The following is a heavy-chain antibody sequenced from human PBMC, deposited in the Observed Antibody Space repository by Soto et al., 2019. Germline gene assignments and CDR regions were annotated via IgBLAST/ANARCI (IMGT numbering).Heavy chain of an antibody. Sequence: QVQLVQSGGEVKKPGASVTVSCKASGYTFINYHITWVRQAPGQGLEWMAWINTYNRMTDYAQKFQGRVTMTRDTSTSTAYMELRNMGSDDTAVYFCAKSPRGEMATDWGQGTLVTVSS. J-gene: IGHJ4*02. D-gene: IGHD5-12*01. V-gene: IGHV1-18*01. CDR3: AKSPRGEMATD. CDR2: INTYNRMT. CDR1: GYTFINYH.